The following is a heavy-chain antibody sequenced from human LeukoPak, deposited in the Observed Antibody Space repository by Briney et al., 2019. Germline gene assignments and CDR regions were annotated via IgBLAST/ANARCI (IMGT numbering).Heavy chain of an antibody. J-gene: IGHJ4*02. CDR1: GFSFSSYA. Sequence: GGSLRLSCAASGFSFSSYAMHWVRQAPGKGLEGVAVIWYDGSNKNYVDSVKGRFTITRDNAKNTLYLQMNSLRAEDTAVYYCARVDGAMGSLDYWGQGMLVTVSS. V-gene: IGHV3-33*01. CDR2: IWYDGSNK. CDR3: ARVDGAMGSLDY. D-gene: IGHD5-18*01.